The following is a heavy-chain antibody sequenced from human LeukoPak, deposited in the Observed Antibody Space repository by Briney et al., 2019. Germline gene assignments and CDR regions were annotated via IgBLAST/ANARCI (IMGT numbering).Heavy chain of an antibody. Sequence: SETLSLTCTVSGGSTSSYYWTWIRQPPGGGLEWIGYIYNSRSTNYNPSLNSRATISADASKNQFSLKLNSVTAADTAVYYCARRNVLTEGEAFDIWGQGTMVTVSS. CDR1: GGSTSSYY. CDR2: IYNSRST. V-gene: IGHV4-59*08. J-gene: IGHJ3*02. CDR3: ARRNVLTEGEAFDI. D-gene: IGHD3-9*01.